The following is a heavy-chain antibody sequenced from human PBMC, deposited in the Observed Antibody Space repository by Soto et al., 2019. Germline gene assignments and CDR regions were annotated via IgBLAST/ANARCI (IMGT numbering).Heavy chain of an antibody. J-gene: IGHJ5*02. Sequence: ASVKVSCKSPGDTFTSYYLNWVRQAPGQGLEWMGVINPHGGSTKYAQKFQGRITMTRDTSRSTVYMELSSLRSDDTAIYYCARSSGGNFGIIIEGSNWFDPWGQGTLVTVSS. CDR3: ARSSGGNFGIIIEGSNWFDP. D-gene: IGHD3-3*01. CDR1: GDTFTSYY. CDR2: INPHGGST. V-gene: IGHV1-46*01.